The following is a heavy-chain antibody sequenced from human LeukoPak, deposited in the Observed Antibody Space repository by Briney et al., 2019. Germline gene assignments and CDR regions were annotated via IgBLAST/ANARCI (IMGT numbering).Heavy chain of an antibody. V-gene: IGHV3-30*04. Sequence: GGSLRLSCAASGFTFSSYAMHWVRQAPGKGLEWVAVISYDGSNKYYADSVKGRFTISRDNSKNTLYLQMNSLRAEDTAVYYCARGGYYGSGNDFRFDPWGQGTLVTVSS. CDR3: ARGGYYGSGNDFRFDP. CDR2: ISYDGSNK. D-gene: IGHD3-10*01. J-gene: IGHJ5*02. CDR1: GFTFSSYA.